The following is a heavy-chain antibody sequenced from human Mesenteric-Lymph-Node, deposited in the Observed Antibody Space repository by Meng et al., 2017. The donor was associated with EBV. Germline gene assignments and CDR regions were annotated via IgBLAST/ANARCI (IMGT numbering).Heavy chain of an antibody. CDR3: AVLGKVVIGSD. V-gene: IGHV4-4*02. D-gene: IGHD3-10*01. Sequence: GQLEVAGPGLVRPVGTLSLTCAVSGGSLSSRNWWGWVRQPPGKGLEWIGEVRHTGITNYNPSLKSRVSMSVDKSQNQFSLKLTSMTAADTAVYYCAVLGKVVIGSDWGQGTLVTVSS. CDR1: GGSLSSRNW. J-gene: IGHJ1*01. CDR2: VRHTGIT.